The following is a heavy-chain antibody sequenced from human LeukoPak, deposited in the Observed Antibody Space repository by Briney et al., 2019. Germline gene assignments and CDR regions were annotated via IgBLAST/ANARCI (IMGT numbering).Heavy chain of an antibody. V-gene: IGHV4-39*01. CDR1: GGSISSSSYY. J-gene: IGHJ4*02. D-gene: IGHD3-10*01. Sequence: SETPSLTCTVSGGSISSSSYYWGWIRQPPGKGLEWIGSIYYSGSTYYNPSLKSRVTISVDTSKNQFSLKLSSVTAADTAVYYCARRTYYYGSGRRYFDYWGQGTLVTVSS. CDR2: IYYSGST. CDR3: ARRTYYYGSGRRYFDY.